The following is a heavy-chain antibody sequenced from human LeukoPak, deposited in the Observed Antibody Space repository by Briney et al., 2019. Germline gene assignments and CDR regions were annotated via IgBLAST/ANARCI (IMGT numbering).Heavy chain of an antibody. CDR3: ARDRAGPTLRFLGYYYYMDV. D-gene: IGHD3-3*01. Sequence: SETLSLTCTVSGGSISSYYWSWIRQPPGKGLEWIGYIYYSGSTNYNPSLKSRVTISVDTSKNQFSLKLSSVTAADTAVYYCARDRAGPTLRFLGYYYYMDVWGKGTTVTVSS. V-gene: IGHV4-59*01. CDR1: GGSISSYY. CDR2: IYYSGST. J-gene: IGHJ6*03.